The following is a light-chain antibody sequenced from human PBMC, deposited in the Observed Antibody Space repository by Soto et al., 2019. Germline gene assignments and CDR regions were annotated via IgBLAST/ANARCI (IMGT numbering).Light chain of an antibody. V-gene: IGKV1-39*01. CDR2: AAS. CDR1: QSISSY. J-gene: IGKJ4*01. CDR3: QHSYSTPST. Sequence: DIQMTQSPSSLSASVGDRVTITCRASQSISSYLNWYQQKPGKAPKLLIYAASSLQSGVPSRFSGSGSGTDFTLTISSLQPEYFATYYCQHSYSTPSTFGGGTKVEIK.